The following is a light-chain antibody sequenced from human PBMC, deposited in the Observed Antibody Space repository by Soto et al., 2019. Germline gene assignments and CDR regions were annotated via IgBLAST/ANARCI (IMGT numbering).Light chain of an antibody. Sequence: DIQMTQSPSSLSASLGDTVTISCRASQNIENYLHWYQQKAGKAPEVLLYVASVFKDGVSSRFSGSGYGTDFTLTITNLQPADFAMYYCQQSFGSPPITFGQGTRLDIK. J-gene: IGKJ5*01. CDR1: QNIENY. CDR2: VAS. V-gene: IGKV1-39*01. CDR3: QQSFGSPPIT.